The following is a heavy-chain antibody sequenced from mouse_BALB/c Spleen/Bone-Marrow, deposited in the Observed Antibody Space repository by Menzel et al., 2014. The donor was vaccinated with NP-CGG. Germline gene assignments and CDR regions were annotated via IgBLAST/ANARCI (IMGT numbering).Heavy chain of an antibody. CDR3: ARGGLGYAMDY. D-gene: IGHD2-2*01. CDR1: GYSITSGYY. V-gene: IGHV3-6*02. CDR2: ISYDGGN. J-gene: IGHJ4*01. Sequence: EVQVVESGPGLVKPSQSLSLTCSVTGYSITSGYYWNWIQQFPGNKLEWMGYISYDGGNNYIPSLKHRISITRDTSKNQFFLKLNSVTAEDTATYYCARGGLGYAMDYWGQGTSVTVSS.